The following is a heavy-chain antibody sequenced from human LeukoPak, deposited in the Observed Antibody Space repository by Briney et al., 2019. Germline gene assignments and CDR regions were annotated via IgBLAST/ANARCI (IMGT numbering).Heavy chain of an antibody. V-gene: IGHV3-21*01. D-gene: IGHD6-13*01. CDR3: ARDLLAAGTY. CDR1: GFTFSSYS. CDR2: ISSSSSYI. J-gene: IGHJ4*02. Sequence: PGGSLRLSCAASGFTFSSYSMNWVRQAPGKGLEWVSSISSSSSYIYYADSVKGRFTISRDSAKNSLYLQMNSLRAEDTAVYYCARDLLAAGTYWGQGTLVTVSS.